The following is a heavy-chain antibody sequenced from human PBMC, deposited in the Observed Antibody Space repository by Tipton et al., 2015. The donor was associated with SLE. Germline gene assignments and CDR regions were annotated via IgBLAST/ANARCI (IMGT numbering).Heavy chain of an antibody. D-gene: IGHD1-26*01. Sequence: TLSLTCAVSGYSISSGYYWGWIRQPPGKGLEWIGSTYHSGSTYYNPSLKSRVTISVDTSKNQSSLKLSSVTAADTAVYYCASVVGATLGFDYWGQGTLVTVSS. CDR3: ASVVGATLGFDY. CDR2: TYHSGST. J-gene: IGHJ4*02. V-gene: IGHV4-38-2*01. CDR1: GYSISSGYY.